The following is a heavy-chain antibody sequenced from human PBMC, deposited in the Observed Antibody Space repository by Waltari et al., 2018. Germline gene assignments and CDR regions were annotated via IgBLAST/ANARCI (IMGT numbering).Heavy chain of an antibody. D-gene: IGHD4-17*01. CDR2: IYYSGST. CDR3: ARHMADDYGDSNDAFDI. V-gene: IGHV4-30-4*08. J-gene: IGHJ3*02. CDR1: GGSISSGDSY. Sequence: QVQLQESGPGLVKPSQTLSITCTVSGGSISSGDSYWSWIRQPPGKGLEWIGYIYYSGSTYYNPSLKSRVTISVDTSKNQFSLKLSSVTAADTAVYYCARHMADDYGDSNDAFDIWGQGTMVTVSS.